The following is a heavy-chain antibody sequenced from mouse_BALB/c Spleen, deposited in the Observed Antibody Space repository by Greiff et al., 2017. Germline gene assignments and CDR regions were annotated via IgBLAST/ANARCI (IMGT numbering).Heavy chain of an antibody. CDR2: ISSGGSYT. D-gene: IGHD2-3*01. CDR1: GFTFSSYG. CDR3: ASHDGSYFDY. V-gene: IGHV5-6*02. Sequence: EVMLVESGGDLVKPGGSLKLSCAASGFTFSSYGMSWVRQTPDKRLEWVATISSGGSYTYYPDSVKGRFTISRDNAKNTLYLQMSSLKSEDTAMYYCASHDGSYFDYWGQGTTLTVSS. J-gene: IGHJ2*01.